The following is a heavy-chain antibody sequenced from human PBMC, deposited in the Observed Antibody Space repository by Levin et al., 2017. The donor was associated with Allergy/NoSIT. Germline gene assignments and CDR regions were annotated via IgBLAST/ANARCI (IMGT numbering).Heavy chain of an antibody. D-gene: IGHD2-21*02. CDR2: ISSSGASI. V-gene: IGHV3-48*03. Sequence: PVGSLRLSCVASGLTFNTYAMNWVRQAPGKGLEWVSYISSSGASIYYADSVKGRFTISRDNAKNSLSLQMNDLRGEDTAIYFCTARHVDYWGQGTLVTVSS. CDR3: TARHVDY. CDR1: GLTFNTYA. J-gene: IGHJ4*02.